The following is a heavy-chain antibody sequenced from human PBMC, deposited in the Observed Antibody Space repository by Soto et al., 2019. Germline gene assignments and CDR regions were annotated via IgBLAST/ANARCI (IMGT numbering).Heavy chain of an antibody. CDR1: GDSVSSGNCY. D-gene: IGHD3-10*01. CDR3: ARLRGTTMVRGVIWYFDY. Sequence: PSETLSLTCTVSGDSVSSGNCYWSWIRQPPGKGLEWIGYIYYSGSTNYNPSLKSRVTISVDTSKNHFSLKLSSVTAADTAVYFCARLRGTTMVRGVIWYFDYWGQGTLVTVSS. V-gene: IGHV4-61*01. J-gene: IGHJ4*02. CDR2: IYYSGST.